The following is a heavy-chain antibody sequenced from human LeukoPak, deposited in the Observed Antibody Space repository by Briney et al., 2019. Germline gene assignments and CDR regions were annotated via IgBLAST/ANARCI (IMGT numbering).Heavy chain of an antibody. CDR2: ISGSGGST. CDR1: GFTFSSYA. J-gene: IGHJ4*02. V-gene: IGHV3-23*01. CDR3: AKVRSYGVAPFDY. Sequence: GGSLRLSCAASGFTFSSYAMSWVRQAPGKGREWVAAISGSGGSTYYADSGKGRFTISRDNSKSTLYLQMNSLRAEDTAVYYCAKVRSYGVAPFDYWGQGTLVTVSS. D-gene: IGHD5-18*01.